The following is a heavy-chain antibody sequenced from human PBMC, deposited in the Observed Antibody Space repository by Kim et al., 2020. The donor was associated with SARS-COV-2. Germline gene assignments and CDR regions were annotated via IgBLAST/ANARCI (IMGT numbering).Heavy chain of an antibody. Sequence: SETLSLTCTVSGDSISSYSWSWIRQPAGKGLEWIGHIYTSGSTNYNPSLKSRVTMSVDTSKNQLSLNLNSVTAADTAFYFCARNPYSTSSDELGGYFDYWGQGTLVTLSS. J-gene: IGHJ4*02. CDR2: IYTSGST. D-gene: IGHD6-6*01. CDR3: ARNPYSTSSDELGGYFDY. V-gene: IGHV4-4*07. CDR1: GDSISSYS.